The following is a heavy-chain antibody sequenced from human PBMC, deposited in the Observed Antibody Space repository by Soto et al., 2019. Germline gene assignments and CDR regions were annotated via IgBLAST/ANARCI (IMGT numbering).Heavy chain of an antibody. CDR2: ISGSGGST. J-gene: IGHJ4*02. CDR3: AKLRVGSGYYYAPFDY. Sequence: PGGSLRLSCAASGFTFSSYAMSWVRQAPGKGLEWVSAISGSGGSTYYADSVKGRFTISRDNSKNTLYLQMNSLRAEDTAVYYCAKLRVGSGYYYAPFDYWGQGTLVTVSS. V-gene: IGHV3-23*01. CDR1: GFTFSSYA. D-gene: IGHD3-22*01.